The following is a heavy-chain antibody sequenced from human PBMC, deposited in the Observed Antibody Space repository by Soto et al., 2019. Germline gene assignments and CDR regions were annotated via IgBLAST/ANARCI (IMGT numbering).Heavy chain of an antibody. Sequence: QVQLVQSGAEVKKPGASVKVSCKASGYTFTSYGISWVRQAPGQGLEWMGWISAYNGNTNYAQKLQGRVTMTTDTSTSKAYMERRSLRSDDTAVYYCARDYGWSGGSCSGTYYYYYGMDVWGQGTTVTVSS. V-gene: IGHV1-18*04. D-gene: IGHD2-15*01. CDR1: GYTFTSYG. CDR2: ISAYNGNT. J-gene: IGHJ6*02. CDR3: ARDYGWSGGSCSGTYYYYYGMDV.